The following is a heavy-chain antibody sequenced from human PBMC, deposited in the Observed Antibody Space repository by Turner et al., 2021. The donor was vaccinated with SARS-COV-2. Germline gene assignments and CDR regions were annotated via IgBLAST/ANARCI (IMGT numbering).Heavy chain of an antibody. Sequence: EVQLVESGGGLVKPGGSLRLSCPASGFTFSSYSMNWVRQAPGKGLEWVSSISSSSSYIYYADSVKGRFTISRDNAKNSLYLQMNSLRAEDTAVYYCARWHYFDSRGYYAQAFDFWGQGTMVTVSS. V-gene: IGHV3-21*01. D-gene: IGHD3-22*01. CDR3: ARWHYFDSRGYYAQAFDF. CDR1: GFTFSSYS. CDR2: ISSSSSYI. J-gene: IGHJ3*01.